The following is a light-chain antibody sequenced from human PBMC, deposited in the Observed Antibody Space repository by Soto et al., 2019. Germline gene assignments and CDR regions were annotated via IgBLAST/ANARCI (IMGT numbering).Light chain of an antibody. CDR1: QSISRY. CDR3: QQSYNLKFI. Sequence: DIQMTQSPSSLSASVGDRVTITCRASQSISRYLNWYQQKPGKAPKLLIYAASTLQSGVPSRIRGSESGTDFTLTISSRQPDDFATYYCQQSYNLKFIFGPGTKVDLK. V-gene: IGKV1-39*01. J-gene: IGKJ3*01. CDR2: AAS.